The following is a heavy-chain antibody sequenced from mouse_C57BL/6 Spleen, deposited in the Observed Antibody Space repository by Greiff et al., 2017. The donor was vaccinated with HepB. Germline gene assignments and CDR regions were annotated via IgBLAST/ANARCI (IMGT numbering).Heavy chain of an antibody. J-gene: IGHJ3*01. CDR2: INYDGSST. CDR1: GFTFSDYY. CDR3: ARERSDYYGSLAY. Sequence: DVMLVESEGGLVQPGSSMKLSCTASGFTFSDYYMAWVRQVPEKGLEWVANINYDGSSTYYLDSLKSRFIISRDNAKNILYLQMSSLKSEDTATYYCARERSDYYGSLAYWGQGTLVTVSA. V-gene: IGHV5-16*01. D-gene: IGHD1-1*01.